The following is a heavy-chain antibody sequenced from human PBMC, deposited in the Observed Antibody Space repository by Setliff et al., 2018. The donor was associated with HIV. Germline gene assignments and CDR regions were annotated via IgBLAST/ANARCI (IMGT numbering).Heavy chain of an antibody. D-gene: IGHD6-19*01. CDR1: GGSFSDYS. CDR2: INHSGST. CDR3: ARAPVSSGWYKGRFDP. J-gene: IGHJ5*02. Sequence: SETLSLTCAVYGGSFSDYSWTWTRQPPGKGLEWIGEINHSGSTNYNPSLKSRVTISVDTSKNQISLKLSSVTAADTAVYYCARAPVSSGWYKGRFDPWGQGTLVTVS. V-gene: IGHV4-34*01.